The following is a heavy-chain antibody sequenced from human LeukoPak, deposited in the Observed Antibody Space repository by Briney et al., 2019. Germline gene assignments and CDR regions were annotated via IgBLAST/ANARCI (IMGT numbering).Heavy chain of an antibody. V-gene: IGHV1-46*01. Sequence: ASVKVSCKASGYTFTTYYMQWVRQAPGHPLEWMGIIDPSGGSTSYAQKFQGRVTMTRDTSTSTVYMELSSLRSDDTAVYYCARLSQQTFDIWGQGTLVTVSS. CDR2: IDPSGGST. CDR1: GYTFTTYY. CDR3: ARLSQQTFDI. J-gene: IGHJ3*02.